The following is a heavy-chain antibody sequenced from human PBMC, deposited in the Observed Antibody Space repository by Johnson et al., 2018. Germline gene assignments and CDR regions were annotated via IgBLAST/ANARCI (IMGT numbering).Heavy chain of an antibody. J-gene: IGHJ6*02. CDR1: GGSISSYY. V-gene: IGHV4-59*03. Sequence: QVQLQESGPGLVKPSGSLSLTCPVSGGSISSYYWSWIRQPPGKGLEWIGLTYYSGSTNYNPSLKLRVTISVDPSQNQFSLKLSSVTAADPAVYYCAILIPAGYGVDVWGQGTKVTVSS. CDR2: TYYSGST. CDR3: AILIPAGYGVDV.